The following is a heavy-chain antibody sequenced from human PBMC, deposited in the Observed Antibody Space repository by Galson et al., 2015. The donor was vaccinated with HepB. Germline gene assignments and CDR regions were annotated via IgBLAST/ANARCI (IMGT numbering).Heavy chain of an antibody. CDR3: AKVEGGFGYYYYGMDV. Sequence: SLRLSCAASGFTFSSYGMHWVRQAPGKGLEWVAVISYDGSNKYYADSVKGRFTISRDNSKNTLYLQMNSLRAEDTAVYYCAKVEGGFGYYYYGMDVWGQGTTVTVSS. CDR2: ISYDGSNK. CDR1: GFTFSSYG. V-gene: IGHV3-30*18. D-gene: IGHD3-3*01. J-gene: IGHJ6*02.